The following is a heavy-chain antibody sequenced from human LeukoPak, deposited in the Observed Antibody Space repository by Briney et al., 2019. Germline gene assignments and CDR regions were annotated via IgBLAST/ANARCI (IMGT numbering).Heavy chain of an antibody. CDR1: GFTVSSNY. J-gene: IGHJ5*02. CDR3: ASGDVVVVPAAIGTLDP. V-gene: IGHV3-66*01. D-gene: IGHD2-2*01. CDR2: IYSGGST. Sequence: PGGSLRLSCAASGFTVSSNYMSWVRQAPGKGLEWVSVIYSGGSTYYADSVKGRFTISRDNSKNTLYLQMNSLRAEDTAVYYCASGDVVVVPAAIGTLDPWGQGTLVTVSS.